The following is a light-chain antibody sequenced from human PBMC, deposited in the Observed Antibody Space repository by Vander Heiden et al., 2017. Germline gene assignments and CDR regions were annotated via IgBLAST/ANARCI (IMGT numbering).Light chain of an antibody. CDR1: SSDVGGYNF. J-gene: IGLJ3*02. CDR2: EVS. Sequence: QSALTQPAPVSGSPGQSITISCTGTSSDVGGYNFVSWSQQHPGKAPKLIIYEVSNRPSGVSNRFSGSKSGNTASLTISGLQAEDEADYYCSSYTTSSTVVFGGGTKLTVL. V-gene: IGLV2-14*01. CDR3: SSYTTSSTVV.